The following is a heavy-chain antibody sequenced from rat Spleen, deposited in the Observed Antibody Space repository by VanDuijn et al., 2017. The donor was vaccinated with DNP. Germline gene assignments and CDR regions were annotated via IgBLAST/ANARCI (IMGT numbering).Heavy chain of an antibody. D-gene: IGHD1-9*01. V-gene: IGHV5-19*01. J-gene: IGHJ2*01. CDR2: ISPSGGST. CDR1: GFTFSNYG. CDR3: ARHLTMGITPFEY. Sequence: EVQLVESGGGLVQPGRSLKLSCAASGFTFSNYGMHWIRQAPTKGLEWVASISPSGGSTYYRDSVKGRFTISRDNAKSTLYLQMDSMRSEDTATYYCARHLTMGITPFEYWGQGVMVTVSS.